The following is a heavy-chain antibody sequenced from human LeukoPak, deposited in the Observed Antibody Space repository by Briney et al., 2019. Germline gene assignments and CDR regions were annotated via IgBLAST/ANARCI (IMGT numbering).Heavy chain of an antibody. CDR3: ARSGSSITMIVVFDY. Sequence: GGSLRLSCAASGFTFSSYAMSWVRQAPGKGLEWVSTITVIGVGTYYADSVRGRFTISRDNSKNTLFLQMNSLRAEVTAVYYCARSGSSITMIVVFDYWGQGTLVTVSS. CDR1: GFTFSSYA. CDR2: ITVIGVGT. D-gene: IGHD3-22*01. J-gene: IGHJ4*02. V-gene: IGHV3-23*01.